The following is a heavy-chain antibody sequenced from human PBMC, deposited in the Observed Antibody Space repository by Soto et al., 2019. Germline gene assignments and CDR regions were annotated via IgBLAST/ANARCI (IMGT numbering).Heavy chain of an antibody. Sequence: EVQLLESGGGLVQPGGSLRLSCAASGFTFSSYAMSWVRQAPGKWLEWVSAISGSGGSTYYADSVKGRFTISRDNSKNTLYLQMNSLRAEDTAVYYCAKDPGPVRGGLDYWGQGTLVTVSS. CDR2: ISGSGGST. D-gene: IGHD3-16*01. V-gene: IGHV3-23*01. CDR1: GFTFSSYA. J-gene: IGHJ4*02. CDR3: AKDPGPVRGGLDY.